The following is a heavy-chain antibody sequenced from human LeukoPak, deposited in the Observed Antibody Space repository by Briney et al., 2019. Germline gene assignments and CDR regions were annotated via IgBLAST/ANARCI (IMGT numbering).Heavy chain of an antibody. CDR1: GGSISSYY. CDR3: ATGPSVPPGWFDP. Sequence: PSETLSLTCTVSGGSISSYYWGWIRQPPGKGLEWIGSIYYSGSTYYNPSLKSRVTISVDTSKNQFSLKLSSVTAADTAVYYCATGPSVPPGWFDPWGQGTLVTVSS. J-gene: IGHJ5*02. CDR2: IYYSGST. D-gene: IGHD1-26*01. V-gene: IGHV4-39*01.